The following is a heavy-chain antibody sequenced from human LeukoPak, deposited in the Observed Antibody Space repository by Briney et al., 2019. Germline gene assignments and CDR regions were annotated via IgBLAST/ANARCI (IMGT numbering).Heavy chain of an antibody. J-gene: IGHJ4*02. D-gene: IGHD3-22*01. CDR3: ASTPYYYDSSGHNYFDY. Sequence: GGSLRLSCAASGFTFSDYYMSWIRQAPGKGLEWVSYISSSGSTIYYADSVKGRFTISRDNAKNSLYLQMNSLRAEDTAVYYCASTPYYYDSSGHNYFDYWGQGTLVTVSS. CDR2: ISSSGSTI. V-gene: IGHV3-11*01. CDR1: GFTFSDYY.